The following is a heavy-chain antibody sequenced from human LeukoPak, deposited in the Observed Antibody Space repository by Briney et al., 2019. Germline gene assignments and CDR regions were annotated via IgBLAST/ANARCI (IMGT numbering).Heavy chain of an antibody. Sequence: ASVKVSCKASGYTLTGYYMHWVRQAPGQGLGWMALIKPSGGRTSYAQKFQGRVTMTRDTSTSTVYMELSSLGSEDTAVYYCARDQRYYDSSGHLDYWGQGTLVTVSS. CDR2: IKPSGGRT. CDR1: GYTLTGYY. J-gene: IGHJ4*02. CDR3: ARDQRYYDSSGHLDY. V-gene: IGHV1-46*01. D-gene: IGHD3-22*01.